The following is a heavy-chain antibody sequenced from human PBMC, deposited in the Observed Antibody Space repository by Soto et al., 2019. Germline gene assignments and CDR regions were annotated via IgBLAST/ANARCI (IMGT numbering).Heavy chain of an antibody. Sequence: QVQLVESGGAVVQPGRSLRLSCAASGFTFSTYGMHWVRQAPGKGLEWVAVISSDGSNKYYADSVKGRFTISRDNSKNKLYMQMNSLRAEDTAIYYCAKYEGNEVSVPAALNWFDPWGQGTLVTVSS. CDR2: ISSDGSNK. CDR3: AKYEGNEVSVPAALNWFDP. D-gene: IGHD2-2*01. CDR1: GFTFSTYG. J-gene: IGHJ5*02. V-gene: IGHV3-30*18.